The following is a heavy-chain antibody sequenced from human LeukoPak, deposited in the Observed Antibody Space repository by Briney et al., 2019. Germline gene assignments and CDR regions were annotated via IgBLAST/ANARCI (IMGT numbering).Heavy chain of an antibody. V-gene: IGHV4-59*01. D-gene: IGHD3-10*01. CDR2: ISYSGTT. CDR1: GVSITTYY. J-gene: IGHJ4*02. Sequence: SETLSLTRTVSGVSITTYYWSWIRQPPGKGLEWIGFISYSGTTSYSPSLKSRVTMSVDAPKNQSSLKLSSVTAADTAVYYCATSYPSGSYGNLDSWGQGTLVPVSS. CDR3: ATSYPSGSYGNLDS.